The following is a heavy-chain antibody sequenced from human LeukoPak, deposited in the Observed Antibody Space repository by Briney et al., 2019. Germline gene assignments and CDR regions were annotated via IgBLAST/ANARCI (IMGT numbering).Heavy chain of an antibody. CDR2: IYHSGST. CDR1: GGSISSSFYY. J-gene: IGHJ6*02. D-gene: IGHD2-2*01. Sequence: SETLSLTCTVSGGSISSSFYYWGWIRQPPGKGLEWIGSIYHSGSTYYNPSLKSRVTISVDTSKNQFSLKLSSVTAADTAVYYCARDRVCSSTSCYVSDGMDVWGQGTTVTVSS. V-gene: IGHV4-39*07. CDR3: ARDRVCSSTSCYVSDGMDV.